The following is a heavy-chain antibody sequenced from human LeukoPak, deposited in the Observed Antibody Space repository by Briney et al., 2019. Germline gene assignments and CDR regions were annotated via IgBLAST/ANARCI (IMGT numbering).Heavy chain of an antibody. V-gene: IGHV4-31*03. Sequence: SETLSLTCTVSGASISGTDYYWTWTRHHPGGGLEWLGFIHFSGTIYYNPSLSSRLIISADTSKNQMSLKLSSVTAADTGVYYCAAGGDTAKGGKYWGQGTQVTVSS. CDR2: IHFSGTI. CDR3: AAGGDTAKGGKY. D-gene: IGHD5-18*01. CDR1: GASISGTDYY. J-gene: IGHJ4*02.